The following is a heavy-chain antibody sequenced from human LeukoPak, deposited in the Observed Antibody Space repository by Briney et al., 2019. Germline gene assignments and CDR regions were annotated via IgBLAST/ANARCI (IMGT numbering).Heavy chain of an antibody. CDR1: GFTFSSYG. D-gene: IGHD3-22*01. V-gene: IGHV3-30*02. CDR2: IRYDGSNK. CDR3: AKDAPSYYYDSSGYFDY. Sequence: TGGSLRLSCAASGFTFSSYGMHWVRQAPGKGREWVAFIRYDGSNKYYADSVKGRFTISRDNSKNTLYLQMNSLRAEDTPVYYCAKDAPSYYYDSSGYFDYWGQGTLVTVSS. J-gene: IGHJ4*02.